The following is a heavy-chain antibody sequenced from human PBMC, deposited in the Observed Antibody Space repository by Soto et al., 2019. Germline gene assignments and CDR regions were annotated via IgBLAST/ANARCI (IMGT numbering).Heavy chain of an antibody. Sequence: ASVKVSCKASGYTFTYSYLHWVRQAPGQALEWMGWITPFNGNTNYAQKFQDRVTITRDRSMSTAYMELSSLRSEDTAMYYCARSRAGDDAFDIWGQGTMVTVSS. D-gene: IGHD3-16*01. CDR1: GYTFTYSY. CDR2: ITPFNGNT. J-gene: IGHJ3*02. CDR3: ARSRAGDDAFDI. V-gene: IGHV1-45*02.